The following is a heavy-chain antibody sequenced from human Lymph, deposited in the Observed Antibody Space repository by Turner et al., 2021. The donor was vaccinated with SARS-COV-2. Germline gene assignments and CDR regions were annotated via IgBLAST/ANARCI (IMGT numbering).Heavy chain of an antibody. CDR2: ISYDGSNK. D-gene: IGHD7-27*01. CDR3: ARSGPNFDF. J-gene: IGHJ4*02. CDR1: GFTFSRHA. Sequence: QVQLVESGGGVVQPGRSLRLSCAASGFTFSRHAMNRVGQAPGKGLEWVTLISYDGSNKYYADSVKCRFTISRDNSKNTLYLQMNSLRAEDTAVYYCARSGPNFDFWGQGTLVTVSS. V-gene: IGHV3-30-3*01.